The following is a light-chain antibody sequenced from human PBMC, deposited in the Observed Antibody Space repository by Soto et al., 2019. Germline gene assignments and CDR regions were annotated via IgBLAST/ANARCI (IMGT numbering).Light chain of an antibody. V-gene: IGLV2-8*01. J-gene: IGLJ2*01. CDR2: EVS. CDR1: SSDVGGYNF. Sequence: SALTQPPSASGSPGQSVTISCTGASSDVGGYNFVSWYQHHPGKAPKVIIYEVSKRPSGVPDRFSGSKSGNTASLTVSGLQAEDEAVYYCSSFAGSRNVNVFGGGTKVTVL. CDR3: SSFAGSRNVNV.